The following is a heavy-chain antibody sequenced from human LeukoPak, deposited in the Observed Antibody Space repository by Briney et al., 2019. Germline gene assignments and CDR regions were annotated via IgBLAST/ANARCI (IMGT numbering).Heavy chain of an antibody. D-gene: IGHD3-9*01. J-gene: IGHJ5*02. V-gene: IGHV1-69*13. CDR2: ILPLFNAA. CDR1: GGNFNSYT. CDR3: ARQFDWGSP. Sequence: SVKVSCKAFGGNFNSYTVNWVRQAPGQGLERMGGILPLFNAADYAQKFRGRVTISADESTSTAYMEVSSLTSEDTAVYYCARQFDWGSPWGQGTLVTVSS.